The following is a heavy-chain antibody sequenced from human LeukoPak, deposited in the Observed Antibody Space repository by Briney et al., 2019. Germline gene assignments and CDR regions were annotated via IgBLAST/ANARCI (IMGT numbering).Heavy chain of an antibody. Sequence: ASVKVSCKASGYTFTGYYMHRVRQAPGQGLEWMGWINPNSGGTNYAQKFQGWVTMTRDTSISTAYMELSRLRSDDTAVYYCARGGYSIAAAGSYAFDIWGQGTMVTVSS. D-gene: IGHD6-13*01. V-gene: IGHV1-2*04. J-gene: IGHJ3*02. CDR1: GYTFTGYY. CDR3: ARGGYSIAAAGSYAFDI. CDR2: INPNSGGT.